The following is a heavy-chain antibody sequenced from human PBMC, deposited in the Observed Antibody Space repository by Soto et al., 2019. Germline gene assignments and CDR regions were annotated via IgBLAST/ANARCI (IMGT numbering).Heavy chain of an antibody. D-gene: IGHD4-17*01. CDR3: ARGVNTGYYYYYMDV. J-gene: IGHJ6*03. CDR2: IYYSGST. V-gene: IGHV4-39*01. Sequence: SETLSLTCTVSGGSISSSIYYWGWIRQPPGKGLEWIGSIYYSGSTYYNPSLKSRVTISVDTSKNQFSLKLSSVTAADTAVYYCARGVNTGYYYYYMDVWGKGTTVTVSS. CDR1: GGSISSSIYY.